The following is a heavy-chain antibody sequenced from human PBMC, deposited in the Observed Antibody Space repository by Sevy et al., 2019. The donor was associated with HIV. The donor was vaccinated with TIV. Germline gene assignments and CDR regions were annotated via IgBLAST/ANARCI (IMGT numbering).Heavy chain of an antibody. V-gene: IGHV3-23*01. J-gene: IGHJ4*02. Sequence: GGSLRLSCVVSGFTFSRYAMNWVRQAPGKGLEWVAGISDGGTVTYYAESVKGRFTMSRDTSKNTVYVEMNSLRVEDTAVYYCAKEAKEYCSGGSCYGSTFDYWSQGTLVTVSS. CDR3: AKEAKEYCSGGSCYGSTFDY. CDR2: ISDGGTVT. D-gene: IGHD2-15*01. CDR1: GFTFSRYA.